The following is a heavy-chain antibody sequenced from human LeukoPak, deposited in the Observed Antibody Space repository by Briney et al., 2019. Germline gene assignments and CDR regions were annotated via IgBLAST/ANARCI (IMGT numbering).Heavy chain of an antibody. Sequence: SETLSLTCTVSGGSVSSGSYYWSWIRQPPGTGLEWIGYIYYSGSTNYNPSLKSRVTISVDTSKNQFSLKLSSVTAADTAVYYCARVVGEKVVFDYWGQGTLVTVSS. V-gene: IGHV4-61*01. CDR2: IYYSGST. J-gene: IGHJ4*02. CDR3: ARVVGEKVVFDY. CDR1: GGSVSSGSYY. D-gene: IGHD2-2*01.